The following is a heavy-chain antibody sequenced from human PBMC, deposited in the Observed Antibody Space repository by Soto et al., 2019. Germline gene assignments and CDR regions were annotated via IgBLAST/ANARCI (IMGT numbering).Heavy chain of an antibody. CDR1: GSALTELS. CDR2: SDREDGET. Sequence: QVRLTQSGTEVKKPGASVKVSCSLSGSALTELSLHWVRQAPGKGLEWMGCSDREDGETFYAQRFKGRLTMTEDTSTNTAYMELRSLGSEDTAVYYCTRGNWFDPWGQGTLVVVSS. J-gene: IGHJ5*02. CDR3: TRGNWFDP. V-gene: IGHV1-24*01.